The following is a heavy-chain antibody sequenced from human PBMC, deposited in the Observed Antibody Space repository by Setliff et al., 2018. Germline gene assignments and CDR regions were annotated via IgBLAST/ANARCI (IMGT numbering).Heavy chain of an antibody. CDR2: INPDGSEK. D-gene: IGHD2-15*01. CDR3: VRDPGGGFPSYYGMDV. J-gene: IGHJ6*02. V-gene: IGHV3-7*01. CDR1: GFTYNNCW. Sequence: GGSLRLSCGASGFTYNNCWVSWVRQAPGKGLEWLASINPDGSEKYYVDSVKGRFIISRDNAKNSLSLQMNSLRNEDTAVYYCVRDPGGGFPSYYGMDVWGQGTTVTVSS.